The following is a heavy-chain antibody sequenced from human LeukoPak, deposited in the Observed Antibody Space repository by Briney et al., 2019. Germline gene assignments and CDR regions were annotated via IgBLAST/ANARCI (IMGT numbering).Heavy chain of an antibody. CDR3: ARNNYYDSSGPDY. V-gene: IGHV4-4*02. J-gene: IGHJ4*02. D-gene: IGHD3-22*01. Sequence: SETLSLTCAVSGGSISSSNWWSWVRQPPGKGLEWIGEIYHSGSTNYNPSLKSRVTISVDKSKNQFSLKLSSVTAADTAVYYCARNNYYDSSGPDYWGQGTLVTVSS. CDR1: GGSISSSNW. CDR2: IYHSGST.